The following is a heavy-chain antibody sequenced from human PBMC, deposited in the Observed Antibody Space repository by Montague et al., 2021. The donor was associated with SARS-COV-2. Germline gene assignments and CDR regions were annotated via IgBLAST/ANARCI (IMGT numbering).Heavy chain of an antibody. CDR1: GLTFGSYE. V-gene: IGHV3-48*03. CDR2: ISSSGSPI. J-gene: IGHJ4*02. CDR3: AREYGIAVAGTFIDC. Sequence: SLRLSCAASGLTFGSYEMNWFRQAPGKGPEWVSYISSSGSPIYYADSVKGRFTISRDNAKTSLYLQMNSLRAEDTAIYYCAREYGIAVAGTFIDCWGQGTLVTVSS. D-gene: IGHD6-19*01.